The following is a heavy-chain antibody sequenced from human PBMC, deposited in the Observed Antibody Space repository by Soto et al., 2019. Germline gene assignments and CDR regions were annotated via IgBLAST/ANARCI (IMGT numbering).Heavy chain of an antibody. D-gene: IGHD3-22*01. CDR3: AKDHYDSSGYYLSDH. J-gene: IGHJ4*02. CDR2: ISYDGSNK. Sequence: GGPLRLSWAASGFTFSIYAIHWVGQAPGKGLEWLAVISYDGSNKYYADSVKGRFTISRDDSKKTLYLQMNSLRTEDTAVYYCAKDHYDSSGYYLSDHWGQGTLVTVSS. V-gene: IGHV3-30-3*01. CDR1: GFTFSIYA.